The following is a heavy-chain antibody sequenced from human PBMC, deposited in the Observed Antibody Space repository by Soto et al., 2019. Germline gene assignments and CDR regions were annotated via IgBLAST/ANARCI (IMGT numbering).Heavy chain of an antibody. D-gene: IGHD4-17*01. V-gene: IGHV1-69*12. CDR3: ARDNGDSSDYYYGMDV. CDR1: EGTFSSYG. Sequence: QVHLVQSGAEVKKSGSSVKVSCKASEGTFSSYGINWVRQAPGQGLEWMGRIIPIFNVSDFAQTFQDRVTITAEESTSTAYMELSSLRSDDTAVYYCARDNGDSSDYYYGMDVWGQGTTVTVSS. CDR2: IIPIFNVS. J-gene: IGHJ6*02.